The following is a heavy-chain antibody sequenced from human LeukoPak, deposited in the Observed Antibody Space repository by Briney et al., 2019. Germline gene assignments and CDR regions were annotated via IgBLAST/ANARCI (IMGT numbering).Heavy chain of an antibody. CDR3: AKPVAGTLRGFDY. V-gene: IGHV3-23*01. CDR1: GFTFSSDA. CDR2: ISANGGDT. D-gene: IGHD6-19*01. Sequence: GGSLRLSCAASGFTFSSDAMSWGRQAPGKGLEWVSSISANGGDTNYADSVKGRFTISRDNSQNTLYLQMNSLRAEDTAVYYCAKPVAGTLRGFDYWGQGTLVTVSS. J-gene: IGHJ4*02.